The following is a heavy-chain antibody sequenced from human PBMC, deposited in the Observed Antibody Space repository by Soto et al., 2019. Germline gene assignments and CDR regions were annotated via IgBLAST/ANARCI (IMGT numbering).Heavy chain of an antibody. J-gene: IGHJ4*02. CDR1: GGSISSSY. D-gene: IGHD6-25*01. Sequence: QVQLQESGPGLVKPSETLSLTCTVSGGSISSSYWSWIRQPPGKGLEWTGDIYHSGSTNYNPSLQSRVTISVDTPKNQFSLKLSSVTAADTAVYYCARLGSIAADDFDYWGQGTLVTVSS. V-gene: IGHV4-59*08. CDR3: ARLGSIAADDFDY. CDR2: IYHSGST.